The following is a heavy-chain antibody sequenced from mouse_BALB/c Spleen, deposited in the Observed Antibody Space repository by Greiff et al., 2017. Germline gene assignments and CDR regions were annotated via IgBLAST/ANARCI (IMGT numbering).Heavy chain of an antibody. CDR1: GYSITSGYF. Sequence: EVQLQESGPGLVKPSQSLSLTCSVTGYSITSGYFWNWIRQFPGNKLEWMGYISYDGSNNYNPSLKNRISITRDTSKNQFFLKLNSVTTEDTATYYCAQGDYDGYAMDDWGQGTSVTVSS. D-gene: IGHD2-4*01. V-gene: IGHV3-6*02. CDR3: AQGDYDGYAMDD. J-gene: IGHJ4*01. CDR2: ISYDGSN.